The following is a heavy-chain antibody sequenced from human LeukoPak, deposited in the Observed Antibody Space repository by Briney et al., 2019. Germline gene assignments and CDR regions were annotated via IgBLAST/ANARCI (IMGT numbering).Heavy chain of an antibody. CDR3: AKVGAAAVHAGDC. CDR1: GFTFSSYG. J-gene: IGHJ4*02. D-gene: IGHD6-13*01. CDR2: ISYDGSNK. V-gene: IGHV3-30*18. Sequence: SGGSLRLSCAASGFTFSSYGMHWVRQAPGKGLEWVAVISYDGSNKYYADSVKGRFTISRDNSKNTLYLQMNSLRAEDTAVYYCAKVGAAAVHAGDCWGQGTLVTVSS.